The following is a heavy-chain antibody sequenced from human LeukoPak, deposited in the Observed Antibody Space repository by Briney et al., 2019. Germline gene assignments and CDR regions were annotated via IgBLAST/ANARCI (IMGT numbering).Heavy chain of an antibody. D-gene: IGHD6-6*01. J-gene: IGHJ6*03. CDR2: IYYSGST. Sequence: SETLSLTCTVSGGSISSHYWSWIRQPPGKGLEWIGYIYYSGSTNYNPSLKSRVTISVDTSKNQFSLKLSSVTAADTAVYYCARVEEGFSSSPSSYYYYMDAWGKGTTVTVSS. CDR3: ARVEEGFSSSPSSYYYYMDA. CDR1: GGSISSHY. V-gene: IGHV4-59*11.